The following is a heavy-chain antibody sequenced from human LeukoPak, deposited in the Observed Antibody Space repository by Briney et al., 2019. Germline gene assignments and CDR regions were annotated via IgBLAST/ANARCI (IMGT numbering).Heavy chain of an antibody. D-gene: IGHD6-6*01. CDR1: GYTFTTYG. CDR2: ISVYNGNT. V-gene: IGHV1-18*01. J-gene: IGHJ5*02. Sequence: GASVKVSCKASGYTFTTYGLSWVRQAPGQGLEWMGWISVYNGNTDYAQRFQGRVTMTTDTSTSTAYMELRSLRSDDTAVYYCARDREAARPNWFDPWGQGTLDTVSS. CDR3: ARDREAARPNWFDP.